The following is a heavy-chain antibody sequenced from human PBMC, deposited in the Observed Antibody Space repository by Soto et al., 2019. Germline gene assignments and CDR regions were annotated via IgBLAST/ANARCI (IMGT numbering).Heavy chain of an antibody. Sequence: SETLSLTCAVYGGSFSGYYWSWIRQPPGKGLEWIGEINHSGSTNYNPSLKSRVTISVDTSKNQVSLKLSSVTAADTAVYYCARGREWRPTRPNSSSFSGRWFDPWGQGTLVTVSS. CDR1: GGSFSGYY. D-gene: IGHD6-13*01. CDR2: INHSGST. CDR3: ARGREWRPTRPNSSSFSGRWFDP. V-gene: IGHV4-34*01. J-gene: IGHJ5*02.